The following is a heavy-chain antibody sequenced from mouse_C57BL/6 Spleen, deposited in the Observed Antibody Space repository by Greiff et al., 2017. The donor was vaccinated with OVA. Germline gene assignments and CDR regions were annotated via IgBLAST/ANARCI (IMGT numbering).Heavy chain of an antibody. Sequence: VQLQQPGAELVRPGSSVKLSCKASGYTFTSYWMHWVKQRPIQGLEWIGNIDPSDSETHYNQKFKDKATLTVDKSSSTAYMQLSSLTSEDSAVYYCARAAQVYYFDYWGQGTTLTVSS. CDR1: GYTFTSYW. J-gene: IGHJ2*01. CDR3: ARAAQVYYFDY. CDR2: IDPSDSET. V-gene: IGHV1-52*01. D-gene: IGHD3-2*02.